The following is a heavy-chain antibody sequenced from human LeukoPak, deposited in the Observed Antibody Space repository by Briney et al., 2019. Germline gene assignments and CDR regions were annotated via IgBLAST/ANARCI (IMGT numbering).Heavy chain of an antibody. CDR3: ARTPRGYSGGDFDY. CDR1: GGSFSGYY. D-gene: IGHD5-12*01. J-gene: IGHJ4*02. CDR2: INHSGST. Sequence: SETLSLTCAVYGGSFSGYYWSWIRQPPGKGLEWIGEINHSGSTNYNPSLKSRVTISVDTSKNQFSLQLNSVTPEDTAVYYCARTPRGYSGGDFDYWGQGTLVTVSS. V-gene: IGHV4-34*01.